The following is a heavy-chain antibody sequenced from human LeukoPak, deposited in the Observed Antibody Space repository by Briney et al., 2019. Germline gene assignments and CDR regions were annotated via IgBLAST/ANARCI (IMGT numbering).Heavy chain of an antibody. CDR1: GFTFSSYS. CDR2: ISDSSRTI. J-gene: IGHJ4*02. Sequence: PGGSLRLSCAASGFTFSSYSMNWVRQAPGKGLEWVSYISDSSRTIYYADSVKGRFTISRDNAKNSLSLQMNSLRAEDTAVYYCATALDYDDSRDYWGQGTLVTVSS. V-gene: IGHV3-48*04. D-gene: IGHD4-17*01. CDR3: ATALDYDDSRDY.